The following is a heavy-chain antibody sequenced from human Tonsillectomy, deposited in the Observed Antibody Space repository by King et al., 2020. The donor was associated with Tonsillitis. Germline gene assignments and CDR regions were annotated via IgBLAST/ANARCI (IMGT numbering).Heavy chain of an antibody. CDR3: AKRFSCRGGSCYGWDY. D-gene: IGHD2-15*01. V-gene: IGHV3-23*04. CDR1: GFSFSNYA. J-gene: IGHJ4*02. CDR2: ISGSGDNT. Sequence: DVQLVESGGGLVQPGGSLRLSCAASGFSFSNYAMTWVRQAPGKGLEWVSTISGSGDNTYYGDSVKGRFTISRDNSKNTVYLQMNSLRAEDTAVYYCAKRFSCRGGSCYGWDYWGQGTLVTVSS.